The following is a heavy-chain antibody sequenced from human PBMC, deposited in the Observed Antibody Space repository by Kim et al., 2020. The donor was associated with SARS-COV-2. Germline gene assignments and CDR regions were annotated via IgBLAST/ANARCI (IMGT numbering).Heavy chain of an antibody. CDR2: T. CDR3: ARDLDGVGGMYV. D-gene: IGHD3-3*01. V-gene: IGHV3-53*04. J-gene: IGHJ6*02. Sequence: TYYAESVKGRFTTSRHNSKNTLYLQMNSLRAEDTAVYYCARDLDGVGGMYVWGQGTTVTVSS.